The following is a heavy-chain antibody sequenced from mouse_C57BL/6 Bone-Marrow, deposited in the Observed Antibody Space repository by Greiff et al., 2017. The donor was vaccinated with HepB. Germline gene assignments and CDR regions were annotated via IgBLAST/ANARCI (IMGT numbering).Heavy chain of an antibody. Sequence: DVHLVESGGGLVKPGGSLKLSCAASGFTFSSYAMSWVRQTPEKRLEWVATISDGGSYTYYPDNVKGRFTISRDNAKNNLYLQMSHLKSEDTAMYYCARDGGPYYSNFPLAMDYWGQGTSVTGSS. CDR3: ARDGGPYYSNFPLAMDY. CDR2: ISDGGSYT. CDR1: GFTFSSYA. J-gene: IGHJ4*01. V-gene: IGHV5-4*01. D-gene: IGHD2-5*01.